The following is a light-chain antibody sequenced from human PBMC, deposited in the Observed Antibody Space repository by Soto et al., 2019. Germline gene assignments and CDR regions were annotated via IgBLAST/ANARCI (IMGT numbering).Light chain of an antibody. CDR3: LQHNSYPPT. V-gene: IGKV1-17*02. Sequence: DIEMTQSPSSLSACVGDRVTITCRASQDISNDLGWYQQRPGKAPKRLIYGGTSVHSGVPSRFSGSGSGTEFTLTISNLQPEDFATYFCLQHNSYPPTFGQGTKLEIK. CDR2: GGT. J-gene: IGKJ2*01. CDR1: QDISND.